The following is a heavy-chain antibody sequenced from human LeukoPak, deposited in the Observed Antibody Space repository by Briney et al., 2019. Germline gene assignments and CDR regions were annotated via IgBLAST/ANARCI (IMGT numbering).Heavy chain of an antibody. Sequence: SETLSLTCTVSGGSISSSSYYWGWIRQPPGKGLEWIGSIYYSGSTYYNPSLKSRVTISVDTSKNQFSLKLTSVTAADTAVYYCASDVSGSYRGYFDYWGQGTLVTVSS. D-gene: IGHD1-26*01. CDR3: ASDVSGSYRGYFDY. V-gene: IGHV4-39*01. CDR1: GGSISSSSYY. J-gene: IGHJ4*02. CDR2: IYYSGST.